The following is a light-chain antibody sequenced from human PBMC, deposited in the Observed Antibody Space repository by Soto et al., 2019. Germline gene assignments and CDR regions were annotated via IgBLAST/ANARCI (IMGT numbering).Light chain of an antibody. CDR3: CSYAGGSTVV. V-gene: IGLV2-23*01. CDR2: EAS. CDR1: SSDLGASDS. Sequence: QSALTQPPSASGSPGQSVTISCTGTSSDLGASDSVSWYQQHPGKAPKLMIYEASKRPSGVSNRFSGSKSGNTASLTISGLQAEDEADYYCCSYAGGSTVVFGGGTKVTVL. J-gene: IGLJ2*01.